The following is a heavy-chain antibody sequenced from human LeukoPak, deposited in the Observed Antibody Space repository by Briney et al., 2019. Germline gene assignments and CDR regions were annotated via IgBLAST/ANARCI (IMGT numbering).Heavy chain of an antibody. Sequence: GGSLRLSCAASGFTFSSYGMHWVRQAPGKGLEWVAVISYDGSNKYYADSVKGRFTISRDNSKNTLYLQMNSLRAEDTAVYYCAKDLRTYGDYYLDAFDIWGQGTMVTVSS. J-gene: IGHJ3*02. CDR3: AKDLRTYGDYYLDAFDI. CDR2: ISYDGSNK. D-gene: IGHD4-17*01. CDR1: GFTFSSYG. V-gene: IGHV3-30*18.